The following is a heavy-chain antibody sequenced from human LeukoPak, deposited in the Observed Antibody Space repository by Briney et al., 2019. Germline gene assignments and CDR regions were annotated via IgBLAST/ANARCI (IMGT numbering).Heavy chain of an antibody. D-gene: IGHD3-3*01. Sequence: GASVKVSCKASGYTFTSYDINWVRQATGQGLEWMGWMNPNSGNTGYAQKFQGRVTITRNTSISTAYMELSSLRSEDTAVYYCARGRPSYYDFWSGYYRPFDYYYYYYMDVWGKGTTVTVSS. J-gene: IGHJ6*03. CDR3: ARGRPSYYDFWSGYYRPFDYYYYYYMDV. CDR1: GYTFTSYD. CDR2: MNPNSGNT. V-gene: IGHV1-8*03.